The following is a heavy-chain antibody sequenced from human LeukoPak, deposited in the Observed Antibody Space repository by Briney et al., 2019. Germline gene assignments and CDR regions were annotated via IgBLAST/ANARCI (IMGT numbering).Heavy chain of an antibody. Sequence: PSETLSLTCTVSGGSISSYYWSWIRQPPGKGLEWIGYIYYSGSTNCNPSLKGRVTISVDTSKNQFSLKLSSVTAADTAVYYCARRAPYSYEWSTLDYWGQGTLVTVSS. J-gene: IGHJ4*02. CDR1: GGSISSYY. V-gene: IGHV4-59*08. D-gene: IGHD5-18*01. CDR2: IYYSGST. CDR3: ARRAPYSYEWSTLDY.